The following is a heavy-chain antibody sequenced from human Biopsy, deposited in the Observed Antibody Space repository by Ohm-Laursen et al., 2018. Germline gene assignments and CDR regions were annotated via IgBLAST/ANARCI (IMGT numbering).Heavy chain of an antibody. J-gene: IGHJ4*02. V-gene: IGHV3-30*18. CDR3: TKERRGWYSER. CDR1: GFTFSDYA. D-gene: IGHD6-19*01. Sequence: SLRLSCSASGFTFSDYAMHWVRQAPGKGLEWVAIITHDGSKTYYADSVEGRFTISRDQFKSTVYLQLNSLRTEDTAIYYCTKERRGWYSERWGQGTLVTVPS. CDR2: ITHDGSKT.